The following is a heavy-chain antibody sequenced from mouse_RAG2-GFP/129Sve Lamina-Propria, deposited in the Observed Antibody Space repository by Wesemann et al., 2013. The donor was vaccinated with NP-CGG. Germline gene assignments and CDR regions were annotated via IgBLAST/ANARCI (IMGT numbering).Heavy chain of an antibody. V-gene: IGHV1-18*01. D-gene: IGHD4-1*01. CDR3: ASRTGYYFDY. J-gene: IGHJ2*01. CDR2: IDPSDSET. CDR1: GYTFTDYN. Sequence: EVQLQQSGPELVKPGASVKIPCKASGYTFTDYNMDWVKQSHGKSLEWIGNIDPSDSETHYNQKFKDKATLTVDKSSSTAYMQLSSLTSEDSAVYYCASRTGYYFDYWGQGTTLTVSS.